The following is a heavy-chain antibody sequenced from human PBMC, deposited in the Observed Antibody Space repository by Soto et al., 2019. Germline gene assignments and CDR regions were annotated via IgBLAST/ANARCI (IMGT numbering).Heavy chain of an antibody. CDR3: VKDGSSGWPYFDDMDV. Sequence: GALRLSCAASGFTFSSYGMHWVRQAPGKGLEWVAVILYDGSKKYYADSVKGRFTISRDNSKNTLYLQMSSLRAEDAALYYCVKDGSSGWPYFDDMDVWGQGTTVTVSS. CDR2: ILYDGSKK. D-gene: IGHD6-19*01. J-gene: IGHJ6*02. V-gene: IGHV3-30*18. CDR1: GFTFSSYG.